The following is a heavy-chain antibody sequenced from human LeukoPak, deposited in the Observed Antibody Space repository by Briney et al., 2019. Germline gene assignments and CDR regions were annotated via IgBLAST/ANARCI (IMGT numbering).Heavy chain of an antibody. J-gene: IGHJ4*02. CDR2: IYYSGST. V-gene: IGHV4-59*01. Sequence: KPSETLSLTCTVSGGSISSYYWSWIRQPPGKGLEWIGYIYYSGSTNYNPSLKSRVTISVDTSKNQFSLKLSSVTAAGTAVYYCARLTGDAPHFDYWGQGTLVTVSS. CDR3: ARLTGDAPHFDY. CDR1: GGSISSYY. D-gene: IGHD7-27*01.